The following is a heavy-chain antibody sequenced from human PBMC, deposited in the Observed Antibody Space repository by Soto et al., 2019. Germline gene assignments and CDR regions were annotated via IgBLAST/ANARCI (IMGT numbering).Heavy chain of an antibody. CDR1: GGTFSSYA. CDR3: ARSWNDGSIWFDP. J-gene: IGHJ5*02. D-gene: IGHD1-1*01. V-gene: IGHV1-69*12. CDR2: IIPIFGTA. Sequence: QVQLVQSGAEVKKPGSSVKVSCKASGGTFSSYAISWVRQAPGQGLEWMGGIIPIFGTANYAQKFQGRVTIPGDEPTSTAYRERSTLRSEDTAVYYGARSWNDGSIWFDPWGQGTLVTVSS.